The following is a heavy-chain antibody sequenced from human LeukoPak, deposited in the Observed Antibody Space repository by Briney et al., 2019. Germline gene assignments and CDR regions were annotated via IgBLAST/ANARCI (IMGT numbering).Heavy chain of an antibody. J-gene: IGHJ4*02. CDR2: ISDNEGTT. CDR3: ARHDSFIPY. Sequence: GGSLRLSCAASGFTFNYYAMSWVRQAPGKGLEWVSGISDNEGTTYYTDSVKGRFTISRDNTKNTVYLQMNNLRADNTAVYFCARHDSFIPYWGQGTLVTVSS. CDR1: GFTFNYYA. D-gene: IGHD5-18*01. V-gene: IGHV3-23*01.